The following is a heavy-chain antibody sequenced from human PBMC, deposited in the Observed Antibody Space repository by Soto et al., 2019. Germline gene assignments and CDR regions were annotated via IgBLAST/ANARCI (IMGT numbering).Heavy chain of an antibody. J-gene: IGHJ4*02. CDR1: GGSISSSNW. V-gene: IGHV4-4*02. Sequence: PSETLSLTCAVSGGSISSSNWWSWVRQPPGKGLEWIGDIYHSGSTNYNPSLKSRVTISVDTSKNQFSLKLSSVTAADTAVYYCARRMATNLYLDYWGQGTLVTVSS. CDR2: IYHSGST. D-gene: IGHD5-12*01. CDR3: ARRMATNLYLDY.